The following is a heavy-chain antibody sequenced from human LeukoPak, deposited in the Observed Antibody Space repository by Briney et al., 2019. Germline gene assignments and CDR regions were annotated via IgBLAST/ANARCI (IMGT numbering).Heavy chain of an antibody. Sequence: GGSLRLSCTASGFTFGDYAMSWVRQAPGKGLEWVGFIRSKAYGGTTEYAASVKGRFTISRDDSKSIAYLQMNSLKTEDTAVYYCTRDLSSSWPYYFDYWGQGTLVTVSS. V-gene: IGHV3-49*04. J-gene: IGHJ4*02. CDR3: TRDLSSSWPYYFDY. D-gene: IGHD6-13*01. CDR1: GFTFGDYA. CDR2: IRSKAYGGTT.